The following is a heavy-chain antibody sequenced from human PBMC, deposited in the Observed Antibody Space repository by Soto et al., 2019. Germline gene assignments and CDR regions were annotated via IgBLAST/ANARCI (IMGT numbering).Heavy chain of an antibody. CDR3: AREEGGRTTVTTNWFDP. D-gene: IGHD4-4*01. V-gene: IGHV3-21*01. J-gene: IGHJ5*02. Sequence: EVQLVESGGGLVKPGGSLRLSCAASGFTFSSYSMNWVRQAPGKGLEWVSSISSSSSYIYYADSVKGRFTISRDNAKNSLYLQMNSLRAEDTAVYYCAREEGGRTTVTTNWFDPWGQGTLVTVSS. CDR1: GFTFSSYS. CDR2: ISSSSSYI.